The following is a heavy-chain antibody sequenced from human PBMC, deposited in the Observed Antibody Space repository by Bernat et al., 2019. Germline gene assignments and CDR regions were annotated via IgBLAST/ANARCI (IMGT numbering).Heavy chain of an antibody. CDR2: IHYSGST. V-gene: IGHV4-30-4*01. CDR3: GRGKVQQPKGMDV. Sequence: QVQLQESGPGLVKPSQTLSLTCTVSGGSISSGDYYWSWIRQPPGKGLEWIGYIHYSGSTYYNPSLKSRVTISVDTSKNQFALKLSSVTAADTAVYYCGRGKVQQPKGMDVWGQGTTVTVSS. J-gene: IGHJ6*02. CDR1: GGSISSGDYY. D-gene: IGHD6-13*01.